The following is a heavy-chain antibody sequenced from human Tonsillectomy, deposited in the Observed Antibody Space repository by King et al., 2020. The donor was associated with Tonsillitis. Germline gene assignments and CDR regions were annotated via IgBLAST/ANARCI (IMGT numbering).Heavy chain of an antibody. D-gene: IGHD3-22*01. CDR2: IKSKTDGGTT. J-gene: IGHJ3*02. Sequence: EVQLVESGGGLVKPGGSLRLSCAASGFSFSNVWMSWVRQAPGKGLEWVARIKSKTDGGTTDYAAPVKGRFTISRGDSKNTLYLQMNSLKTEDTAVYYCTTDYYDSSGYYYFGDVFDIWGQGTMVTVSS. CDR3: TTDYYDSSGYYYFGDVFDI. CDR1: GFSFSNVW. V-gene: IGHV3-15*01.